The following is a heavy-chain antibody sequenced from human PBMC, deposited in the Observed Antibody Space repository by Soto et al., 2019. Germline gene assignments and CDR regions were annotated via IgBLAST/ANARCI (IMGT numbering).Heavy chain of an antibody. CDR1: GFTFSSYA. D-gene: IGHD1-26*01. Sequence: EVQLLESGGGLVQPGGSLRLSCAASGFTFSSYAMSWVRQAPGKGLEWVSAISGSGGSTYYADSVNGRFTISRDNSKNTLYLQMNSLRAEYTAVYYCAKVMNPRGSYLDYYYYGMDVWGQGTTVTVSS. CDR3: AKVMNPRGSYLDYYYYGMDV. CDR2: ISGSGGST. V-gene: IGHV3-23*01. J-gene: IGHJ6*02.